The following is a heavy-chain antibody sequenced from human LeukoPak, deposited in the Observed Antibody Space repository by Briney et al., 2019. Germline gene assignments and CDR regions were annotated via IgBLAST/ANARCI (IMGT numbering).Heavy chain of an antibody. D-gene: IGHD3-22*01. CDR1: GYTFTGYY. CDR2: INPNSGGT. J-gene: IGHJ4*02. CDR3: ARAYYYDSSGYYYVPYFDY. V-gene: IGHV1-2*02. Sequence: ASVKVSCKASGYTFTGYYMHWVRQAPGQGLEWMGWINPNSGGTNYAQKFQGGVTMTRDTSISTAYMELSRLRSDDTAVYYCARAYYYDSSGYYYVPYFDYWGQGTLVTVSS.